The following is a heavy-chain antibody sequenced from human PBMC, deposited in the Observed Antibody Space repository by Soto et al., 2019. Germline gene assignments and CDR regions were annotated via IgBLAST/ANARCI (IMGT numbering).Heavy chain of an antibody. Sequence: ASVKVSCKASGYSFISYGINWVRQAPGQGLEWMGWINAYNGYTNYAQKLQGRVTLTADTSTSTAYMELRSLRSDDTAVYFCARGDCTNCVCYIGYWGQGTLVTVSS. J-gene: IGHJ4*02. V-gene: IGHV1-18*04. CDR2: INAYNGYT. CDR3: ARGDCTNCVCYIGY. D-gene: IGHD2-8*01. CDR1: GYSFISYG.